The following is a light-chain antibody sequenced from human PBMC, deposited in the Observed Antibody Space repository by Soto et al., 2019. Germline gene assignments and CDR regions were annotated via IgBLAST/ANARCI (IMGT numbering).Light chain of an antibody. CDR3: KQRSDWPWT. Sequence: EIVLTQSPATLSLSPGERATLSCRASESVTNYLAWYQQKPGQAPRLLVYDVSNRATGIPARFSGGGSGTDFTLTIRNLEPEDFAVYYCKQRSDWPWTFGQGTKVDIK. J-gene: IGKJ1*01. V-gene: IGKV3-11*01. CDR2: DVS. CDR1: ESVTNY.